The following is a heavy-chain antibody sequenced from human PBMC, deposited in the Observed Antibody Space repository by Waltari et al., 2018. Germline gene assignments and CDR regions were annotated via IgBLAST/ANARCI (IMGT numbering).Heavy chain of an antibody. J-gene: IGHJ4*02. V-gene: IGHV1-69*13. CDR3: VRELGYCSGGSCPFDY. CDR2: IIPIFGTA. Sequence: QVQLVQSGAEVKKPGSSVKVSCKASGGTFSSYAISWVRQAPGQGLEWMGGIIPIFGTANYAQKFQGRVTITADESTSTAYMELSSLRSEDTAVYYCVRELGYCSGGSCPFDYWGQGTLVTVSS. CDR1: GGTFSSYA. D-gene: IGHD2-15*01.